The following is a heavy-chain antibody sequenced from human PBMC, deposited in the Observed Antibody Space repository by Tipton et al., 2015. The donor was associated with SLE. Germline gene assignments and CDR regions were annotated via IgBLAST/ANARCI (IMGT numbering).Heavy chain of an antibody. V-gene: IGHV4-31*03. D-gene: IGHD3-9*01. J-gene: IGHJ4*02. CDR3: ARNQVDLLTGSPYNFDY. Sequence: TLSLTCLVSGDSVSSDGYYWSWIRQRPGKGLEWIAYISYSGSTNYNPSLKNRVTISVDTSTNQFTLKLSSVSAADTAVYYCARNQVDLLTGSPYNFDYWGQGTLVTVSS. CDR1: GDSVSSDGYY. CDR2: ISYSGST.